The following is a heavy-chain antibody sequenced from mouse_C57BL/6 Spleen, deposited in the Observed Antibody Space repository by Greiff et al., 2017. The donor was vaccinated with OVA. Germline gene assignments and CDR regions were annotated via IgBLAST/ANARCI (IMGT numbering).Heavy chain of an antibody. D-gene: IGHD1-1*01. CDR3: ARTSTEGFAY. CDR1: GFTFSDYG. CDR2: ISSGSSTI. V-gene: IGHV5-17*01. Sequence: EVMLVESGGGLVKPGGSLKLSCAASGFTFSDYGMHWVRQAPEKGLEWVAYISSGSSTIYYADTVKGRFTISRDNAKNTLFLQMTSLRSEDTAMYYCARTSTEGFAYWGQGTLVTVSA. J-gene: IGHJ3*01.